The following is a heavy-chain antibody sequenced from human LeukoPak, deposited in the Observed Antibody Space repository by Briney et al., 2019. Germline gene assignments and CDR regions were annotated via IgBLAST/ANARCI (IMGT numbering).Heavy chain of an antibody. CDR2: IYYSGST. J-gene: IGHJ4*02. V-gene: IGHV4-59*08. CDR3: ARLKGFGELLVDY. Sequence: PSETLSLTCTVSGGSISSYYWSWIRQPPGKGLEWIGYIYYSGSTNYNPSPKSRVTISVDTSKNQFSLKLSSVTAADTAVYYCARLKGFGELLVDYWGQGTLVTVSS. D-gene: IGHD3-10*01. CDR1: GGSISSYY.